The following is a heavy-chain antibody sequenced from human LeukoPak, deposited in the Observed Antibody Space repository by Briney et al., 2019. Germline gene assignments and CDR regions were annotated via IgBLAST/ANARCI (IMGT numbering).Heavy chain of an antibody. V-gene: IGHV3-30*18. D-gene: IGHD6-13*01. CDR3: AEDPAAAGSHYIDY. CDR1: GFTFSSYG. CDR2: ISYDGSNK. Sequence: AGGSLRLSCAASGFTFSSYGMHWVRQAPGKGLEWVAVISYDGSNKYYADSVKGRFTISRDNSKNTLYLQMNSLRAEDTAVYYCAEDPAAAGSHYIDYWGQGTLVTVSS. J-gene: IGHJ4*02.